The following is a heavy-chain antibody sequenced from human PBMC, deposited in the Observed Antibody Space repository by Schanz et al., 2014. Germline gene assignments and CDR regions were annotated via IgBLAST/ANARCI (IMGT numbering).Heavy chain of an antibody. V-gene: IGHV3-23*04. Sequence: VQLVDSGGGLVKPGGSLRLSCAASGFTFSNHALSWVRQAPGKGLEWVSNISPTGSSTYYADSVKGRFTISRDNSKNTLYLQMNSLRADDTAVYYCARDLLVSHYDFWSGNDYWGQGTLVTVSS. J-gene: IGHJ4*02. CDR3: ARDLLVSHYDFWSGNDY. CDR1: GFTFSNHA. D-gene: IGHD3-3*01. CDR2: ISPTGSST.